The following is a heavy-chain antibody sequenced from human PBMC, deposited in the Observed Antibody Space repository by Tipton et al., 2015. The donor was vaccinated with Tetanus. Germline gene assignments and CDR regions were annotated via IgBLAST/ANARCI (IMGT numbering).Heavy chain of an antibody. CDR1: GGSFSGYY. D-gene: IGHD5-18*01. Sequence: TLSLTCAVYGGSFSGYYWSWIRQPPGKGLEWIGEINHSGSTNYNPSLKSRVTISVDTSKNQFSLKLSPVTAADTAVYYCARLYSYGSLYWFDPWGQGTLVTVSS. CDR2: INHSGST. CDR3: ARLYSYGSLYWFDP. V-gene: IGHV4-34*01. J-gene: IGHJ5*02.